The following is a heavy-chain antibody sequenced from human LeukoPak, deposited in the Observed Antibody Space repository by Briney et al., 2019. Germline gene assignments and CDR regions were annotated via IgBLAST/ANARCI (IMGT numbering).Heavy chain of an antibody. Sequence: SQTLSLTCTVSGGSISSGSYYWSWIRQPAGKGLEWIGRIYTSGSTNYNPSLKSRVTISVDTSKNQFSLKLSSVTAADTAVYYCARYSYDSSGYYWDYSDYWGQGTLVTVSS. CDR3: ARYSYDSSGYYWDYSDY. D-gene: IGHD3-22*01. CDR2: IYTSGST. CDR1: GGSISSGSYY. J-gene: IGHJ4*02. V-gene: IGHV4-61*02.